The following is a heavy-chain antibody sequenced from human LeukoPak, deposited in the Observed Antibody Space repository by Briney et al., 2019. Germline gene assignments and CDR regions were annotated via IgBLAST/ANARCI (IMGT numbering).Heavy chain of an antibody. J-gene: IGHJ4*02. CDR3: VKDDGWVQYAN. CDR1: GFTFSSHD. CDR2: ISGSDGST. Sequence: GGSLRLSCAASGFTFSSHDMHWVRQAPGKGLEWVSGISGSDGSTNYADSVKGRFIISRDNSKNTVYLQMNSLSAEDAAVYYCVKDDGWVQYANWGQGTLVTVSS. V-gene: IGHV3-23*01. D-gene: IGHD5-24*01.